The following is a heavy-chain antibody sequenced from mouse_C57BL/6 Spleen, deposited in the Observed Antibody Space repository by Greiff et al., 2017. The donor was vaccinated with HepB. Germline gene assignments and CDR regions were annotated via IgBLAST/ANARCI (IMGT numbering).Heavy chain of an antibody. V-gene: IGHV1-26*01. CDR2: INPNNGGT. D-gene: IGHD4-1*01. J-gene: IGHJ3*01. CDR3: ARSWDDAY. CDR1: GYTFTDYY. Sequence: EVQLQQSGPELVKPGASVKISCKASGYTFTDYYMNWVKQSHGKSLEWIGDINPNNGGTSYNQKFKGKATLTVDKSSSTAYMERRSLTSEDSAVYYCARSWDDAYWGQGTLVTVSA.